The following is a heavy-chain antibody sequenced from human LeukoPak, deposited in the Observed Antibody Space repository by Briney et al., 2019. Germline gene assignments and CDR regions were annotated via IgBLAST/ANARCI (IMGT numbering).Heavy chain of an antibody. J-gene: IGHJ5*02. CDR3: ARDPRYCTNGVCPYNWFDP. D-gene: IGHD2-8*01. CDR1: GYTFTGYY. CDR2: INPNSGGT. V-gene: IGHV1-2*02. Sequence: ASVKVSCKASGYTFTGYYMHWVRQAPGQGLEWMGWINPNSGGTNYAQKFQGRVTITADKSTSTAYMELSSLRSEDTAVYYCARDPRYCTNGVCPYNWFDPWGQGTLVTVSS.